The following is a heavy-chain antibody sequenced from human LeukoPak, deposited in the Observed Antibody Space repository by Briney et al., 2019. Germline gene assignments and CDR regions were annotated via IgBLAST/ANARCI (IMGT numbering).Heavy chain of an antibody. CDR1: GFTFRTYS. Sequence: GGSLRLSCAASGFTFRTYSMNWVRQAPGKGLEWVSFISSSSSAIYYTDSVKGRFTISRDNAKNSLYLQMNSLRDEDTAVYYCARGYYGSGSYEDYWGQGTLVTVSS. J-gene: IGHJ4*02. CDR2: ISSSSSAI. D-gene: IGHD3-10*01. CDR3: ARGYYGSGSYEDY. V-gene: IGHV3-48*02.